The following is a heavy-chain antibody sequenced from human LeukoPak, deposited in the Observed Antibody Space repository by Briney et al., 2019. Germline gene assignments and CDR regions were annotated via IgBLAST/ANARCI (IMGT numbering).Heavy chain of an antibody. V-gene: IGHV1-46*01. D-gene: IGHD6-19*01. CDR1: GYTFTSYY. CDR3: ARDGEGYSSGWYGWFGP. Sequence: ASVKVSCKASGYTFTSYYLHWVRQAPGQGLEWMGIINPSGGSTSYAQKFQGRVTMTRDTSTSTVYLELSSLTSEDTAVYYCARDGEGYSSGWYGWFGPWGQGALVTVSS. CDR2: INPSGGST. J-gene: IGHJ5*02.